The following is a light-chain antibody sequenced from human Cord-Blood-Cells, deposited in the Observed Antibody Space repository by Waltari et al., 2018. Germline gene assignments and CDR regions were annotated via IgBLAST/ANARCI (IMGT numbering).Light chain of an antibody. Sequence: QSALTQPPSVSGSPGQSVTISCTGTSSDVGSYNRVSWYQQPPGTAPKLMIYEVSNRPSGVPDRFSGSKARNTASLTISGLQAEDEADYYCSSYTSSSTFGVFGGGTKLTVL. J-gene: IGLJ2*01. CDR3: SSYTSSSTFGV. CDR2: EVS. CDR1: SSDVGSYNR. V-gene: IGLV2-18*02.